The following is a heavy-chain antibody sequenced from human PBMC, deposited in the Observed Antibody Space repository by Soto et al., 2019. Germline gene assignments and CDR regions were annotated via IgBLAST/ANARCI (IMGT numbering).Heavy chain of an antibody. CDR3: ARGGYCGGDCYPSTFDY. V-gene: IGHV1-46*01. J-gene: IGHJ4*02. D-gene: IGHD2-21*02. Sequence: ASVKVSCKASGYTFTSYYMHWVRQAPGQGLEWMGIINPSGGSTSYAQKFQGRVTMTRDTSTSTVYMELSSLRSEDTAVYYCARGGYCGGDCYPSTFDYWGQGTLVTVS. CDR1: GYTFTSYY. CDR2: INPSGGST.